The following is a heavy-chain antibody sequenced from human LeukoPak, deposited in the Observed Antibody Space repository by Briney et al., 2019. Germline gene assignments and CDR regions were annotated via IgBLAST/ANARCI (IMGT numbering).Heavy chain of an antibody. V-gene: IGHV1-69*01. CDR1: GGTFSSYA. J-gene: IGHJ5*02. D-gene: IGHD6-13*01. Sequence: SVKVSCKASGGTFSSYAISWVRQAPGQGLEWMGGIIPIFGTANYAQKFQGRVTITADESTSTAYMELSSLRPEDTAVYYCAGRFGSSLSWFDPSGQGTLVTVSS. CDR3: AGRFGSSLSWFDP. CDR2: IIPIFGTA.